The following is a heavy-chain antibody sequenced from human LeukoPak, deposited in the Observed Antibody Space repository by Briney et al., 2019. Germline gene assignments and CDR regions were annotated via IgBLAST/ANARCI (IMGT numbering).Heavy chain of an antibody. CDR1: GYTFTSYG. V-gene: IGHV1-18*01. D-gene: IGHD4-17*01. CDR2: ISAYNGNT. J-gene: IGHJ4*02. Sequence: ASLKVSCEASGYTFTSYGISWVRQAPGQGLEWMGWISAYNGNTNYAQKLQGRVTMTTDTSNSTAYMELRSLRSDDTAVYYCARGRTTRPNDYWGQGTLVTVSS. CDR3: ARGRTTRPNDY.